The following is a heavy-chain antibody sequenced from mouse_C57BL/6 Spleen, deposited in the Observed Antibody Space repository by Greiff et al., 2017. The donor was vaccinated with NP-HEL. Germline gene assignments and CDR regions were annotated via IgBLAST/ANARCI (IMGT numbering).Heavy chain of an antibody. Sequence: VKLMESGPGLVAPSQSLSITCTVSGFSLTSYGVDWVRQSPGKGLEWLGVIWGVGSTNYNSALKSRLSISKDNSKSQVFLKMNSLQTDDTAMYYCASAYDYDRFAYWGQGTLVTVSA. CDR2: IWGVGST. V-gene: IGHV2-6*01. D-gene: IGHD2-4*01. CDR1: GFSLTSYG. J-gene: IGHJ3*01. CDR3: ASAYDYDRFAY.